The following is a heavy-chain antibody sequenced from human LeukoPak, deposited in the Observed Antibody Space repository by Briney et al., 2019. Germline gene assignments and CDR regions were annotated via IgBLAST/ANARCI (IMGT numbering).Heavy chain of an antibody. CDR2: IKPDGSER. V-gene: IGHV3-7*04. J-gene: IGHJ4*02. CDR1: GFTYTNFW. D-gene: IGHD6-13*01. Sequence: GGSLRLSCAASGFTYTNFWMSWVRQAPGKGLEWVANIKPDGSERYYVDSVKGRFTISRDNAKSSVSLQMNSLRAEDTAVYYCASERGYSSSSYRFDYWGQGTLVTVSS. CDR3: ASERGYSSSSYRFDY.